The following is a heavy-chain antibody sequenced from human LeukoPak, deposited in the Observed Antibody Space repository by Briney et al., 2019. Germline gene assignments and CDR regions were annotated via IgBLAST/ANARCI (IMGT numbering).Heavy chain of an antibody. Sequence: SETLSLTCTVSGGSISSYYWSWIRQPAGKGLEWIGRIYTSGSTNYNPSHKSRVTMSVDTSKNQFSLKLSSVTAADTAVYYCAREVVAPDRYYYYYMDVWGKGTTVTVSS. D-gene: IGHD5-12*01. CDR1: GGSISSYY. V-gene: IGHV4-4*07. CDR3: AREVVAPDRYYYYYMDV. CDR2: IYTSGST. J-gene: IGHJ6*03.